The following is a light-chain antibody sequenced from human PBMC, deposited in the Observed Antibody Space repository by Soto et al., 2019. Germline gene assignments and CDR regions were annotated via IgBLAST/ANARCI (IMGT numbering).Light chain of an antibody. CDR3: QQYSDWPPTWT. Sequence: EIVMTQSPATLSVSPGERATLSCRASQSVSSNFAWYQQKPGQAPRLLLYGASSRATGIPARFSGSGSGTEFTLTISSLQSEDFAVYYCQQYSDWPPTWTFGQGTKVEIK. CDR1: QSVSSN. J-gene: IGKJ1*01. V-gene: IGKV3-15*01. CDR2: GAS.